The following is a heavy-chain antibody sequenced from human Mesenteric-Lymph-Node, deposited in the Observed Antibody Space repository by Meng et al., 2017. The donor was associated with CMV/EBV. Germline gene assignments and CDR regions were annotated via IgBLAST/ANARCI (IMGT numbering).Heavy chain of an antibody. CDR1: GFTFSSYW. J-gene: IGHJ3*02. D-gene: IGHD3-22*01. Sequence: GESLKISCAASGFTFSSYWMSWVRQAPGKGLEWVANIKQDGSEKYYVDSVKGRFTISRDNAKNSLYLQMNSLRAEDTAVYYCARDAGYYYDSSGYYLDAFDIWGQGTTVTVSS. V-gene: IGHV3-7*01. CDR2: IKQDGSEK. CDR3: ARDAGYYYDSSGYYLDAFDI.